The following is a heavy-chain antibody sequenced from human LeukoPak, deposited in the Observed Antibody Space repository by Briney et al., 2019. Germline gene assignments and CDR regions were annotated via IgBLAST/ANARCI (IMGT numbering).Heavy chain of an antibody. CDR3: AKYSGYSYFTDY. V-gene: IGHV3-23*01. CDR2: ISGSGGST. CDR1: GFTFSSYA. J-gene: IGHJ4*02. Sequence: GGSLRLSCAASGFTFSSYAMSWVRQAPGKGLEWASAISGSGGSTYYADSVKGRFTISRDNSKNTLYLQMNSLRAEDTAVYYCAKYSGYSYFTDYWGQGTLVTVSS. D-gene: IGHD5-18*01.